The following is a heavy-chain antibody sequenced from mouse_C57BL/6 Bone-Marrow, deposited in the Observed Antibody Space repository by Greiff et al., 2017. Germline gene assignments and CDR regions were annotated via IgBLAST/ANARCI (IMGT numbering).Heavy chain of an antibody. J-gene: IGHJ4*01. D-gene: IGHD2-3*01. Sequence: EVQLVESGGGLVKPGGSLKLSCAASGFTSSSYAMSWVRQTPEKRLEWVATISDGGSYTYYPDNVKGRFTISRDNAKNNLYLQMSHLKSEDTAMYYCARWLLGAMDYWGQGTSVTVSS. CDR2: ISDGGSYT. CDR3: ARWLLGAMDY. CDR1: GFTSSSYA. V-gene: IGHV5-4*01.